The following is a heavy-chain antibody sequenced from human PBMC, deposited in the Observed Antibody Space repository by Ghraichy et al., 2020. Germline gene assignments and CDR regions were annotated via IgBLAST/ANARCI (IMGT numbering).Heavy chain of an antibody. CDR2: IYYRGST. Sequence: SETLSLTCTVSGGSISGYYWSWIRQPPGKGLEWIGYIYYRGSTNYNPSLKSRVTISLDSTKNHFSLKLRSMTAAGTAGYYCARVGATAFSDGMDVWGQGTTVTVSS. J-gene: IGHJ6*02. V-gene: IGHV4-59*01. CDR3: ARVGATAFSDGMDV. CDR1: GGSISGYY. D-gene: IGHD6-13*01.